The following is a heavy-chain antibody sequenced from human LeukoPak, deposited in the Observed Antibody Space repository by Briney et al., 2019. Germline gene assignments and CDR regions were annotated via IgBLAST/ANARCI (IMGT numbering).Heavy chain of an antibody. V-gene: IGHV3-48*03. CDR2: TSSSGDSI. D-gene: IGHD3-22*01. J-gene: IGHJ5*02. Sequence: GGSLRLSCAASGLTFSMYEMNWVRQAPEKGLEWVSYTSSSGDSIYYADSVKGRFTISRDNAKNSVYLQMNSLRVEDTAVYYCAGSGYYRRLGWFDPWGQGTLVTVSS. CDR1: GLTFSMYE. CDR3: AGSGYYRRLGWFDP.